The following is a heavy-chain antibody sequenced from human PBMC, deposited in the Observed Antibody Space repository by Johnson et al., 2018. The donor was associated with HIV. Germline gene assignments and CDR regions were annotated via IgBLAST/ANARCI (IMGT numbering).Heavy chain of an antibody. J-gene: IGHJ3*02. D-gene: IGHD3-22*01. CDR1: GFTFSGSA. Sequence: VQLVESGGGLVQPGGSLKLSCAASGFTFSGSAMHWVRQASGKGLEWVGRIRSKANSYATAYAASVQGRFTISRDDSKNTAYLQMNSLKTEDTAVYYCTYPNTYYYHSSRYWVVDAADMWGQGTMVTVSS. CDR2: IRSKANSYAT. CDR3: TYPNTYYYHSSRYWVVDAADM. V-gene: IGHV3-73*01.